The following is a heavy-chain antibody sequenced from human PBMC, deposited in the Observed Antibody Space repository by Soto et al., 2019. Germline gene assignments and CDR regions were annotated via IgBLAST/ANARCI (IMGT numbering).Heavy chain of an antibody. D-gene: IGHD2-15*01. Sequence: QVQLQQWGAGLLKPSETLSLTCAVYGGSFSGYYWSWIRQPPRKGLEWIGEINHSGSTNYNPSLKSRVTISVETDKNQFSLKLSSVTAADTAVYYCARGALEGGYCSGGSCNRSGGVDYWGQGTLVTVSS. CDR1: GGSFSGYY. CDR3: ARGALEGGYCSGGSCNRSGGVDY. V-gene: IGHV4-34*01. J-gene: IGHJ4*02. CDR2: INHSGST.